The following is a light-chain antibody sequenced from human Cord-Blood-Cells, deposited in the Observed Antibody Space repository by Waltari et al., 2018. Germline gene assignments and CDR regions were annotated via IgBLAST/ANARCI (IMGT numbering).Light chain of an antibody. CDR3: SSYTSSSTWV. J-gene: IGLJ3*02. V-gene: IGLV2-14*01. CDR1: SSDVGGYNY. Sequence: QSALTQPASVSGSPGQSITISCTGTSSDVGGYNYVSWYQQHPGKAPKLVIYDVSKRPSGVCKRFSGSKSGNTASLTISGLQAEDEADYYCSSYTSSSTWVFGGGTKLTVL. CDR2: DVS.